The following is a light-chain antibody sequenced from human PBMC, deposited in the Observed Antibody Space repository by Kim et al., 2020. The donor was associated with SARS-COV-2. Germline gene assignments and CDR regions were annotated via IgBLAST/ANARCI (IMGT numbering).Light chain of an antibody. CDR1: SSDVGGYNY. CDR3: SSYTSSRAVV. Sequence: QSALTQPASVSGSPGQSITISCTGTSSDVGGYNYVSWYQQHQGKAPKLMIYDVSKRPSGVSNRFSGSKSGNTASLTISGHQAEDEADYYCSSYTSSRAVVFGGGTQLTVL. CDR2: DVS. V-gene: IGLV2-14*01. J-gene: IGLJ2*01.